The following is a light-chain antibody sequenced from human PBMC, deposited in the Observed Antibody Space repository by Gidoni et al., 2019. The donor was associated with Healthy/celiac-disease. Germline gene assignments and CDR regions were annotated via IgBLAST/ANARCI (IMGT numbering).Light chain of an antibody. J-gene: IGKJ3*01. CDR3: QQYDNLPPGIT. CDR1: QDISNY. CDR2: DAS. Sequence: DLQMTQSPSSLSASVGDRVTITCQASQDISNYLNWYQQKPGKAPKLLIYDASNLETGGPLRFSGSGSGTDFTFTISSLQPEDIATYYCQQYDNLPPGITFGPGTKVDIK. V-gene: IGKV1-33*01.